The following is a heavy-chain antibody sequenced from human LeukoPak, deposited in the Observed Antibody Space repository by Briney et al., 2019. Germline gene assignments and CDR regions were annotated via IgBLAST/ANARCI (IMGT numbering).Heavy chain of an antibody. CDR1: GYSFTSYW. Sequence: GESLKISCKGSGYSFTSYWIGWVRQATGQGLEWMGWMNPNSGNTGYAQKFQGRVTITRNTSISTAYMELSSLRSEDTAVYYCARGRLLWFGELLVNYYYYMDVWGKGTTVTVSS. CDR2: MNPNSGNT. CDR3: ARGRLLWFGELLVNYYYYMDV. D-gene: IGHD3-10*01. V-gene: IGHV1-8*03. J-gene: IGHJ6*03.